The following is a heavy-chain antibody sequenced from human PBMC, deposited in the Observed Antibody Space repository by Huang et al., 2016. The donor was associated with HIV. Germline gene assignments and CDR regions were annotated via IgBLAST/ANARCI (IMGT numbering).Heavy chain of an antibody. J-gene: IGHJ6*02. D-gene: IGHD1-26*01. CDR2: CIPVVGKK. V-gene: IGHV1-69*01. Sequence: QVQLVQSGAEVKKPGSSVKVSCKASGGTFSNHGFSWVRQAPGQGLEWMGGCIPVVGKKYYTPKFQGRVTITADESTSTVYMELSSLTPDDTAEYYCARVRGYSGSYYGMDVWGQGTTVTVSS. CDR3: ARVRGYSGSYYGMDV. CDR1: GGTFSNHG.